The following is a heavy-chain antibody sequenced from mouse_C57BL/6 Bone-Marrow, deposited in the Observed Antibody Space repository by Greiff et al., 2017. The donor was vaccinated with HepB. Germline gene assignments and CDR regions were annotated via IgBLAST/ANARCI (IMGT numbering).Heavy chain of an antibody. V-gene: IGHV3-6*01. Sequence: EVKLVESGPGLVKPSQSLSLTCSVTGYSITSGYYWNWIRQFPGNKLEWMGYISYDGSNNYNPSLKNRISITRDTSKNQFFLKLNSVTTEDTATYYCAREGYYVSYAMDYWGQGTSVTGSS. CDR3: AREGYYVSYAMDY. J-gene: IGHJ4*01. CDR2: ISYDGSN. CDR1: GYSITSGYY. D-gene: IGHD1-1*01.